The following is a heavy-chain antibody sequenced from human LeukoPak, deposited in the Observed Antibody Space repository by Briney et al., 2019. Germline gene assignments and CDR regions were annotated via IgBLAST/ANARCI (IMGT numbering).Heavy chain of an antibody. CDR2: ISAYNGNT. CDR1: GYTFTSYG. V-gene: IGHV1-18*01. Sequence: ASVTVSCKASGYTFTSYGISWVRQAPGQGLEGMGWISAYNGNTNYAQKLQGRVTMTTDTSTSTAYMELRSLRSDDTAVYYCARDLEIDYDILTGYYEPSSYYYGMDVWGQGTTVTVSS. J-gene: IGHJ6*02. D-gene: IGHD3-9*01. CDR3: ARDLEIDYDILTGYYEPSSYYYGMDV.